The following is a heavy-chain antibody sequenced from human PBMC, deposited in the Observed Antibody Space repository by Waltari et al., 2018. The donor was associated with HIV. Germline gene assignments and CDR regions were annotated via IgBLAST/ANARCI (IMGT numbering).Heavy chain of an antibody. D-gene: IGHD3-10*01. J-gene: IGHJ2*01. Sequence: QVQLQESGPGLVRPSQTLSLTCTVSGGCITSGSYNWSWTRQPAGKELEWSGRVYTSGNTDYNPSLRSRVTLSGDTSNNQFSLKLSSLTAADTAVYYCARALDYYESGSFPWWFFDLWGRGTLVTVSS. CDR2: VYTSGNT. CDR1: GGCITSGSYN. V-gene: IGHV4-61*02. CDR3: ARALDYYESGSFPWWFFDL.